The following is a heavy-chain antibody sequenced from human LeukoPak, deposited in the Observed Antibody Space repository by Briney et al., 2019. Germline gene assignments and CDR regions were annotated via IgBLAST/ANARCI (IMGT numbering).Heavy chain of an antibody. Sequence: GGSLRLSCAASGFTFSSFAMSWVRQAPGKGLEWVSTFSGSGGSTYYADSVKGRFSISRDNSKNTLYLQMNSLRAEDTAVYYCASSRYDSSGYYGIIGYWGQGTLVTVSS. V-gene: IGHV3-23*01. J-gene: IGHJ4*02. CDR1: GFTFSSFA. CDR3: ASSRYDSSGYYGIIGY. D-gene: IGHD3-22*01. CDR2: FSGSGGST.